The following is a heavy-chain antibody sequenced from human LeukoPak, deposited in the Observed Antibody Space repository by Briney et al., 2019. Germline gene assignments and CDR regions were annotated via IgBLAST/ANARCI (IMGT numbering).Heavy chain of an antibody. CDR2: INQNGDAT. CDR3: AKASIGGSAYDV. J-gene: IGHJ3*01. V-gene: IGHV3-23*01. CDR1: GFTFRSYT. Sequence: GGSLRLSCAASGFTFRSYTMGWVRPAPGKGLDWVSDINQNGDATYYADSVRGRFTISRDNSRSTLYLQMSSLRDDDTALYYCAKASIGGSAYDVWGQGTMVTVSS. D-gene: IGHD1-14*01.